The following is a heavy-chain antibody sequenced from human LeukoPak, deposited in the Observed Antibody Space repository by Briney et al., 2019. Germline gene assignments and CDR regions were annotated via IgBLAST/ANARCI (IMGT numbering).Heavy chain of an antibody. V-gene: IGHV3-21*01. Sequence: GGSLRLSCAASGFTFSSYSMNWVRQAPGKGLEWVSSISSSSSYIYYADSVKGRFAISRDNAKNSLYLQMNSLRAEDTAVYYCARDYYDSSGYYTNGYWGQGTLVTVSS. D-gene: IGHD3-22*01. CDR1: GFTFSSYS. CDR2: ISSSSSYI. J-gene: IGHJ4*02. CDR3: ARDYYDSSGYYTNGY.